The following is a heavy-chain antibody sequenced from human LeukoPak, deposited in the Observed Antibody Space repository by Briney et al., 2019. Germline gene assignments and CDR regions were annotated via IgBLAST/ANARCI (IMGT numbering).Heavy chain of an antibody. CDR2: ISYDGSNK. CDR1: GFTFSSYA. V-gene: IGHV3-30-3*01. CDR3: ARDHLGPSTDFWSGPLDY. D-gene: IGHD3-3*01. J-gene: IGHJ4*02. Sequence: GGSLRLSCAASGFTFSSYAMHWVRQAPGKGLEWVAVISYDGSNKYYADSVKGRFTISRDNSKNTLYLQMNSLRAEDTAVYYCARDHLGPSTDFWSGPLDYWGQGTLVTVSS.